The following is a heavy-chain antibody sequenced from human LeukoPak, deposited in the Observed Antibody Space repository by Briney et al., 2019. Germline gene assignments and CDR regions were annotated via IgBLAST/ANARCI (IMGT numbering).Heavy chain of an antibody. D-gene: IGHD2-2*02. CDR3: ARDLRGYCSSTSCYTGGYYYYYMDV. CDR2: ISYDGSNK. V-gene: IGHV3-30-3*01. J-gene: IGHJ6*03. Sequence: GGSLRLSCAASGFTFSSYAMHWVRQAPGKGLEWVAVISYDGSNKYYADSVKGRFTISRDNSKNTLYLQMNSLRAEDTAVYYCARDLRGYCSSTSCYTGGYYYYYMDVWGKGTTVTVSS. CDR1: GFTFSSYA.